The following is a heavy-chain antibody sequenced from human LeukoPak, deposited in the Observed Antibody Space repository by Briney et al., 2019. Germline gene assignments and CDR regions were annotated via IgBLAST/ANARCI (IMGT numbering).Heavy chain of an antibody. Sequence: GRSLRLSCAASGFTFSTYAMHWVRQAPGKGLEWVAVISYDGSYRYYADSVKGRFTISRDNAKNSLYLQMNSLRDEDTAVYYCARDWFSGTNYKPLFDYWGQGTLVTVSS. CDR1: GFTFSTYA. J-gene: IGHJ4*02. CDR2: ISYDGSYR. V-gene: IGHV3-30*03. CDR3: ARDWFSGTNYKPLFDY. D-gene: IGHD3-10*01.